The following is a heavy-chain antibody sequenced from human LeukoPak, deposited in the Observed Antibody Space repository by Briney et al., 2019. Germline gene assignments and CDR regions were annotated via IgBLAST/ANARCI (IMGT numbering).Heavy chain of an antibody. V-gene: IGHV3-33*01. CDR1: GFTFSSYG. CDR2: IWYDGSYK. J-gene: IGHJ4*02. D-gene: IGHD2-8*02. Sequence: GRSLRLSCAASGFTFSSYGMHWVRQAPGKGLEWVAVIWYDGSYKYYAESVKGRFTISRDNSKNTLYLQMNSLRAEDTAVYSCARCTGTASNCCFDHWGQGTLVTVSS. CDR3: ARCTGTASNCCFDH.